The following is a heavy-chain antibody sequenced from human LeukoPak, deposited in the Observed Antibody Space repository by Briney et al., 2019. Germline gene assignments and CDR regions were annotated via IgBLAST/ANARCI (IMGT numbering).Heavy chain of an antibody. J-gene: IGHJ4*02. CDR2: IYPSGST. Sequence: SQTLSLTCAVSGGSISSGGYSWSWIRQPPGKGLEWIGYIYPSGSTYYNPSLKSRVTISVDRSKIQFSLKLSSVTAADTAVYYCARGVVTAIEDYFDYWGQGTLVTVSS. CDR1: GGSISSGGYS. D-gene: IGHD2-21*02. V-gene: IGHV4-30-2*01. CDR3: ARGVVTAIEDYFDY.